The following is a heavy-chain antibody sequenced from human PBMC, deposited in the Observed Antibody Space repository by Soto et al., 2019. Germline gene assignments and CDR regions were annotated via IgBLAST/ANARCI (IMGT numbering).Heavy chain of an antibody. CDR1: GGSISSNNYY. D-gene: IGHD3-10*01. J-gene: IGHJ4*02. CDR3: ARSGDYFDY. CDR2: IYYSGST. V-gene: IGHV4-39*01. Sequence: QLQLQESGPGLVKPSETLSLTCTVSGGSISSNNYYWGWIRQPPGKGLEWIGSIYYSGSTYYNPSLXTRXTXSVDTSKNQCSLKLSSVTAADTAVFYCARSGDYFDYWGQGTVVTVSS.